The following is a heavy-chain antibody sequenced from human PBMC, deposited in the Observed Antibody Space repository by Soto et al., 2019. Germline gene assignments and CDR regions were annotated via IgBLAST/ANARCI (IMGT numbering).Heavy chain of an antibody. Sequence: PGGSLRLSCAASGFTFSSYSMNWVRQAPGKGLEWVSSISSSSSYIYYADSVKGRFTISRDNAKNSLYLQMNSLRAEDTAVYYCARDLSITFGGVIGSFDYWGQGTLVTVSS. J-gene: IGHJ4*02. V-gene: IGHV3-21*01. D-gene: IGHD3-16*02. CDR3: ARDLSITFGGVIGSFDY. CDR1: GFTFSSYS. CDR2: ISSSSSYI.